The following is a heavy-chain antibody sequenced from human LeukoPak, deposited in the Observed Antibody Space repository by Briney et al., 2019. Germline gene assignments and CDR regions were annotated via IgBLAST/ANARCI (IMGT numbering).Heavy chain of an antibody. CDR3: AKDLLGGGDYLFDY. J-gene: IGHJ4*02. CDR1: GFTFSSYW. Sequence: GGSLRLSCAASGFTFSSYWMSWVRQAPGKGLEWVANIKQDGSEKYYVDSVKGRFTISRDNAKNSLYLQMNSLRAEDTAVYYCAKDLLGGGDYLFDYWGQGTLVTVSS. CDR2: IKQDGSEK. V-gene: IGHV3-7*03. D-gene: IGHD2-21*02.